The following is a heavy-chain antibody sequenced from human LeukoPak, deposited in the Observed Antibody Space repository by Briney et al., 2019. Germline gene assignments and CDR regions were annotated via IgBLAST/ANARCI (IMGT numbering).Heavy chain of an antibody. CDR1: GGSLSSYF. CDR2: IYTSGST. D-gene: IGHD6-13*01. V-gene: IGHV4-4*07. J-gene: IGHJ5*02. Sequence: PSETLSLTCTVSGGSLSSYFWSWIRQPAGKTLEWIGRIYTSGSTNYNPSLKSRVSISVDTSKNQFSLKLSSLTAADTAVYYCARGVAAAGTNWFDPWGQGTLVTVSS. CDR3: ARGVAAAGTNWFDP.